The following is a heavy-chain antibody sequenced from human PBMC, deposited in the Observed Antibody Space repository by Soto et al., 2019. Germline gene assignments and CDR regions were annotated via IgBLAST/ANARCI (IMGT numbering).Heavy chain of an antibody. J-gene: IGHJ3*02. CDR1: GGSISSYY. CDR3: ARFAPLYGEYAFDI. D-gene: IGHD2-8*01. V-gene: IGHV4-59*08. Sequence: SETLSLTCTVSGGSISSYYWSWIRQPPGKGLEWIGYIYYSGSTNYNPSLKSRVTISVDTSKNQFSLKLSSVTAADTAVYYCARFAPLYGEYAFDIWGQGTMVTVSS. CDR2: IYYSGST.